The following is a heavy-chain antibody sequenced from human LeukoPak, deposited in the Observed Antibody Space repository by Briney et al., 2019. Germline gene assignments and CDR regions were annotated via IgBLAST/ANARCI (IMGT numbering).Heavy chain of an antibody. D-gene: IGHD4-17*01. CDR2: INHSGST. CDR1: GGSFSGYY. Sequence: PSETLSLTCAVYGGSFSGYYWSWIRQPPGKGLEWIGEINHSGSTNYNPSLKSRVTISVDTSKNQFSLKLSSVTAADTAVYYCARGCPVTTIRGWFDPWGQGTLVTVSS. V-gene: IGHV4-34*01. J-gene: IGHJ5*02. CDR3: ARGCPVTTIRGWFDP.